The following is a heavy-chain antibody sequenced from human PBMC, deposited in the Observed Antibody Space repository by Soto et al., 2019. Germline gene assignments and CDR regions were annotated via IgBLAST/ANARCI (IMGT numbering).Heavy chain of an antibody. J-gene: IGHJ1*01. CDR2: ISYDGSNK. CDR3: AKGRYYDSSGYYRQALCFQH. V-gene: IGHV3-30*18. Sequence: LRLSCAASGFTFSSYGMHWVRQAPGKGLEWVAVISYDGSNKYYADSVKGRFTISRDNSKNTLYLQMNSLRAEDTAVYYCAKGRYYDSSGYYRQALCFQHWGQGTLVTVSS. CDR1: GFTFSSYG. D-gene: IGHD3-22*01.